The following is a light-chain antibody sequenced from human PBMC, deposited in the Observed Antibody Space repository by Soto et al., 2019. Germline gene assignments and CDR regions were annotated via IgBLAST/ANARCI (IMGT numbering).Light chain of an antibody. V-gene: IGKV3-15*01. CDR3: QQYNNWPPWT. CDR2: DAS. Sequence: ILMTQSPATLSVSPGARATLSCSASQSISNNLAWYQQKPGQAPRLLIYDASTRATGIPARFSGSGSGTEFNLTISGLQSEYFAVYYCQQYNNWPPWTFGQGTKVEIK. CDR1: QSISNN. J-gene: IGKJ1*01.